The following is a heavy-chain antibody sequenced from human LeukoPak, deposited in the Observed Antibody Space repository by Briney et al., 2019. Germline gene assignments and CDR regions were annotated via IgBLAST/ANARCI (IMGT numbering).Heavy chain of an antibody. CDR3: AREGYYYGMGV. Sequence: GGSLRLSCAASGSTFSSYGMHWVRQAPGKGLEWVAVIWYDGSNKYYADSVKGRFTISRDNSKNTLYLQMNSLRAEDTAVYYCAREGYYYGMGVWGQGTTVTVSS. J-gene: IGHJ6*02. CDR1: GSTFSSYG. CDR2: IWYDGSNK. V-gene: IGHV3-33*01.